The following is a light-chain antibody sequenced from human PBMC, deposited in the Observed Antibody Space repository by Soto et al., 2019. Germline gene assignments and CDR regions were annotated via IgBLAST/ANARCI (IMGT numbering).Light chain of an antibody. CDR1: SSNIGSNP. V-gene: IGLV1-44*01. CDR2: SNN. CDR3: AAWDDSLNGWV. J-gene: IGLJ3*02. Sequence: QSVLTQPPSASGTPGQRVTISCSGTSSNIGSNPLNWFQQLPETAPKLLIYSNNQRPSGVPDRFSGSKSGTSASLAISGLQSDDEADYYCAAWDDSLNGWVFGGGTKLTVL.